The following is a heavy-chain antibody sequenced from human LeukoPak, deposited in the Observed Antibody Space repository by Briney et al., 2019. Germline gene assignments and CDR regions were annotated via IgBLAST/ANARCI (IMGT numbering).Heavy chain of an antibody. V-gene: IGHV3-53*01. CDR1: GFSISYNY. J-gene: IGHJ4*02. D-gene: IGHD2-8*02. CDR3: ASHYCSAGSCYFDG. CDR2: IYSAGDS. Sequence: AGGSLRLSCVGSGFSISYNYMSWVRQAPGKGLEWVSVIYSAGDSYYGDAVMGRFIISKDNSKNTVYLQMNRLRPEDTAVYYCASHYCSAGSCYFDGWGQGTLVTVSS.